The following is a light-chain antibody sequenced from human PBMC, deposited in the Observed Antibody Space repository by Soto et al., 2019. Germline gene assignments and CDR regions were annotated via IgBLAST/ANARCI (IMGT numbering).Light chain of an antibody. CDR1: SSDVGGYNY. Sequence: QSVLTQPASVSGSPGQSITISCTGTSSDVGGYNYVSWYQQHPGEAPKLLIYDVSNRPSGVSNRFSGSKSGNTASLTISGLQAEDEADYYCSSYRSSSTVYVFGTGTKVNVL. J-gene: IGLJ1*01. V-gene: IGLV2-14*01. CDR3: SSYRSSSTVYV. CDR2: DVS.